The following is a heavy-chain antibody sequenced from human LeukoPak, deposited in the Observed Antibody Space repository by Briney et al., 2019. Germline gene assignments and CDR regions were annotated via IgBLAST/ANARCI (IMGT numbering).Heavy chain of an antibody. CDR3: AGYSSGWFGAFHI. D-gene: IGHD6-19*01. CDR2: ISGSGGST. CDR1: GFTFSSYA. J-gene: IGHJ3*02. V-gene: IGHV3-23*01. Sequence: GGSLRLSCAASGFTFSSYAMSWVRQAPGKGLEWVSAISGSGGSTYYADSVKGRFTISRDNSKNTLYLQMNSLRAEDTAVYYCAGYSSGWFGAFHIWGQGTMVTVSS.